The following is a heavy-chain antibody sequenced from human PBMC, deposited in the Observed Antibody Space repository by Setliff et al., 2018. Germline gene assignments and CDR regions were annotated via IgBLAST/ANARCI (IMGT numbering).Heavy chain of an antibody. V-gene: IGHV3-23*05. J-gene: IGHJ4*02. CDR1: GFTFSNYA. D-gene: IGHD1-1*01. CDR2: IYSGDRST. CDR3: AKVKKQLIRGSGFDY. Sequence: GGSLRLSCATSGFTFSNYAMTWVRQAPGKGLEWVSTIYSGDRSTFYTDSVKGRFTISRDNSENTLDLQMNSLRVEDTALYYCAKVKKQLIRGSGFDYWGQGTLVTVSS.